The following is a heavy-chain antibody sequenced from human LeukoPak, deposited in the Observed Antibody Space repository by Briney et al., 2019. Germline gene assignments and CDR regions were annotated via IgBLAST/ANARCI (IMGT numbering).Heavy chain of an antibody. J-gene: IGHJ5*02. CDR2: ISSSSSYI. CDR1: GFTFSSYS. V-gene: IGHV3-21*01. D-gene: IGHD2-15*01. CDR3: ARDCSGGSCYSEWFDP. Sequence: GGSLRLSCAASGFTFSSYSMNWVRHAPGKGLEWVSSISSSSSYIYYADSVKGRFTISRDNAKNSLYLQMNSLRAEDTAVYYCARDCSGGSCYSEWFDPWGQGTLVTVSS.